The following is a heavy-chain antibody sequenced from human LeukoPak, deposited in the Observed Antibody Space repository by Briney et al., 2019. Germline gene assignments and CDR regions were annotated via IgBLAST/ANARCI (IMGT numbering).Heavy chain of an antibody. Sequence: SETLSLTCTVSGGSISSSSYYWGWIRQPPGKGLEWIGSIYYSGSTYYNPSLKSRVTISADTSKNQFSLKLSSVTAADTAVYYCARETTRGVVQHWGQGTLVTVSS. V-gene: IGHV4-39*07. J-gene: IGHJ1*01. D-gene: IGHD4-17*01. CDR1: GGSISSSSYY. CDR3: ARETTRGVVQH. CDR2: IYYSGST.